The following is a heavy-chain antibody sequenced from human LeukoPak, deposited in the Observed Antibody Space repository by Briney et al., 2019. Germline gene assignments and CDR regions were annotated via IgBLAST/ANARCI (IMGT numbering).Heavy chain of an antibody. V-gene: IGHV4-4*07. D-gene: IGHD6-19*01. CDR1: GGSISSYY. CDR3: ARDSYIAVAGTYYYYGMDV. Sequence: PSETLSLTCTVSGGSISSYYWSWIRQPAGKGLEWIGRIYTSGSTNYNPSLKSRVTMSVDTSKSQFSLKLSSVTAADTAAYYCARDSYIAVAGTYYYYGMDVWGQGTTVTVSS. J-gene: IGHJ6*02. CDR2: IYTSGST.